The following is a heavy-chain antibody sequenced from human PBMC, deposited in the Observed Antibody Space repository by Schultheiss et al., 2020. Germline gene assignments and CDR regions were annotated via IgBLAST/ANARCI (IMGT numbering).Heavy chain of an antibody. Sequence: GGSLRLSCAASGFTFSSYAMSWVRQAPGKGLEWVSAISGSGGSTYYADSVKGRFTISRDNSKNTLYLQMNSLRAEDTAVYYCAKDRVPARLLWFGEYGHGFDPWGQGTLVTVSS. CDR3: AKDRVPARLLWFGEYGHGFDP. V-gene: IGHV3-23*01. D-gene: IGHD3-10*01. CDR2: ISGSGGST. J-gene: IGHJ5*02. CDR1: GFTFSSYA.